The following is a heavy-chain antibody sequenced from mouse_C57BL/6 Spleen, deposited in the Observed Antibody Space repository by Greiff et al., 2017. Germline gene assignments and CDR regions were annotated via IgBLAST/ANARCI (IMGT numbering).Heavy chain of an antibody. J-gene: IGHJ3*01. Sequence: QVQLQQSGAELARPGASVKLSCKASGYTFTSYGISWVKQRTGQGLEWIGEIYPRSGNTYYNEKFKGKATLTADKSSSTAYMALRSLTSEDSAVYFCARNYDLSWFAYWGQGTLVTVSA. CDR1: GYTFTSYG. CDR3: ARNYDLSWFAY. D-gene: IGHD2-4*01. CDR2: IYPRSGNT. V-gene: IGHV1-81*01.